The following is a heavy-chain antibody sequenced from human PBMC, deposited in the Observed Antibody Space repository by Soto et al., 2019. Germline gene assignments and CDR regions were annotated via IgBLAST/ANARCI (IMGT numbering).Heavy chain of an antibody. V-gene: IGHV2-5*02. D-gene: IGHD3-3*01. J-gene: IGHJ4*02. Sequence: QITLNESGPTVVRPTETLTLTCRFSGFSLTTSGVGVGWIRQSPGKAPEWLALIYWDDDKRSSASLKSKLTITKDTPKVQLVLQVSELDPTDTATYYCAHRVLRTVFGLVTTTAIYFDFWGQGTPVAVSS. CDR2: IYWDDDK. CDR1: GFSLTTSGVG. CDR3: AHRVLRTVFGLVTTTAIYFDF.